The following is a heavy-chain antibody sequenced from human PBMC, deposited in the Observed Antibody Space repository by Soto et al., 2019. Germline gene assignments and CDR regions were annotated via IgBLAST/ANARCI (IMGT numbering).Heavy chain of an antibody. D-gene: IGHD3-10*01. V-gene: IGHV4-30-4*01. J-gene: IGHJ5*02. Sequence: QVQLQESGPGLVKPSQTLSLTCTVSGGSISSGDYYWSWIRQPPGKGLEWIGYIYYSGSTYYNPSLKSRVAISVDTSKNQFSLKLSSVTAADTAVYYCAREYGSGSYGGSDWFDPWGQGTLVTVSS. CDR2: IYYSGST. CDR1: GGSISSGDYY. CDR3: AREYGSGSYGGSDWFDP.